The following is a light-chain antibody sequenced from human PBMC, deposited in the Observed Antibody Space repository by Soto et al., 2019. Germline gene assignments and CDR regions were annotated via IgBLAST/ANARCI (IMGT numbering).Light chain of an antibody. CDR1: QSISSW. CDR3: QQYNSYSRNT. CDR2: KAS. V-gene: IGKV1-5*03. Sequence: DIQMTQSPSTLSASVGDRVTITCRASQSISSWLAWYQQKPGKAPKLLIYKASSLESGGPSRFSGSGSGTECTLTISSLQPDDFASYYCQQYNSYSRNTFGQGTKLEIK. J-gene: IGKJ2*01.